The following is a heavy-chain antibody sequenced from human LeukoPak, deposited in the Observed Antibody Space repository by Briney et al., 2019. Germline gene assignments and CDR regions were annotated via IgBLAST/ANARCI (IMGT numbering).Heavy chain of an antibody. CDR1: GFTFSSYE. CDR3: ARDPSASGTGDY. Sequence: GGSLRLSCAAPGFTFSSYEMSWVRQAPGKGLEWVSYISSSGSTIYYADSVKGRFTISRDNAKNSLYLQMNTLRAEDTAVYYCARDPSASGTGDYWGQGTLVTVSS. V-gene: IGHV3-48*03. D-gene: IGHD6-13*01. CDR2: ISSSGSTI. J-gene: IGHJ4*02.